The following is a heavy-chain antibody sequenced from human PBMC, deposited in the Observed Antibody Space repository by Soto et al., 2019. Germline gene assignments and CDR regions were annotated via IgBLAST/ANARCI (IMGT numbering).Heavy chain of an antibody. CDR2: ISGSGGST. J-gene: IGHJ4*02. Sequence: GGSLRLSCAASGFTFNNYAMSWVRQAPGKGLEWVSSISGSGGSTDYAESVKGRFTISRDNSKNTLNLQMNSLRAEDTAVYYCAKTNSWTFDYWGQGTLVTVSS. D-gene: IGHD6-13*01. V-gene: IGHV3-23*01. CDR1: GFTFNNYA. CDR3: AKTNSWTFDY.